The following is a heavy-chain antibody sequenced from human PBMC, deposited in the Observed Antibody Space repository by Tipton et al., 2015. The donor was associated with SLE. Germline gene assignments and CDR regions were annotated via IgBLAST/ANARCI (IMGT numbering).Heavy chain of an antibody. Sequence: TLSLTCAVSGFSISSGFYWGWFRHPPGKGLEWFWSIFHRGYTYYNPSPKSRVTISEDTSKSQFSLNLKSVTAADTALYYCAGHFSGSYSFDYWGQGKLVTVSS. CDR2: IFHRGYT. CDR1: GFSISSGFY. D-gene: IGHD1-26*01. J-gene: IGHJ4*02. V-gene: IGHV4-38-2*01. CDR3: AGHFSGSYSFDY.